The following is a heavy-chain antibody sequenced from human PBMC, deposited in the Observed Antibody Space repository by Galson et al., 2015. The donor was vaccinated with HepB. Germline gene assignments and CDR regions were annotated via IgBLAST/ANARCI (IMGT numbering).Heavy chain of an antibody. D-gene: IGHD1-26*01. V-gene: IGHV1-69*06. Sequence: SVKVSCKASGGTFSSYAISWVRQAPGQGLEWMGGIIPIFGTANYAQKFQGRVTITADKSTSTAYMELSSLRSGDTAVYYCARGGDELLFDYWGQGTLVTVSS. CDR1: GGTFSSYA. CDR2: IIPIFGTA. J-gene: IGHJ4*02. CDR3: ARGGDELLFDY.